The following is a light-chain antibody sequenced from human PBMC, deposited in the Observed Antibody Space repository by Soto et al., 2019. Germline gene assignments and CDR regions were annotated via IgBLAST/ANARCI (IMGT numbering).Light chain of an antibody. J-gene: IGLJ1*01. Sequence: QAVVTQPPSVSGAPGQRVTISCTGSSSNIGANYDVHWYQHRPGTAPKLLIFGNNNRPSGVPDRFPGSKSGTSASLAITGLQAEDEGDYYCQSYDSTLSARYVFGTGTKLTVL. CDR1: SSNIGANYD. V-gene: IGLV1-40*01. CDR3: QSYDSTLSARYV. CDR2: GNN.